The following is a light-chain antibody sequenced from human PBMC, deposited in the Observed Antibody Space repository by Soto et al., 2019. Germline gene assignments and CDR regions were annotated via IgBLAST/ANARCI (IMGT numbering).Light chain of an antibody. CDR1: QSISSW. Sequence: DIQITQSPSTLSSSVGDIVTITCRASQSISSWLAWYQQKPGKAPKLLIYAASTLQSGVPSRFSGSGSGTDFTLTISSLQPEDFATYYCQQLNSYPITFGQGTRLEIK. CDR2: AAS. V-gene: IGKV1-5*01. CDR3: QQLNSYPIT. J-gene: IGKJ5*01.